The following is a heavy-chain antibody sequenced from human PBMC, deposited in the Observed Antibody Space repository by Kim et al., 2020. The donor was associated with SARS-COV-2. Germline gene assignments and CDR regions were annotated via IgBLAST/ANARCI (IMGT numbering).Heavy chain of an antibody. CDR2: IYFSGNT. CDR1: GGSVSSGSYC. J-gene: IGHJ6*02. CDR3: ARDHGLGSNYYGLDV. V-gene: IGHV4-61*01. D-gene: IGHD6-25*01. Sequence: SETLSLTCTVSGGSVSSGSYCWSWIRQPPGKGLEWIGYIYFSGNTNYNPSLKSRVTISVDTSKNQFSLKLSSVTAADTAVYYCARDHGLGSNYYGLDVWGQGTTVTVSS.